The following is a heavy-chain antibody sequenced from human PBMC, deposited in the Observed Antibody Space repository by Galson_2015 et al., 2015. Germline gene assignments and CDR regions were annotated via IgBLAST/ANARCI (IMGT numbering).Heavy chain of an antibody. V-gene: IGHV1-18*04. CDR1: GYIFINYG. D-gene: IGHD2-21*02. CDR2: ISGISGNT. CDR3: ARDLGGDYVPFLDY. Sequence: SVKVSCKASGYIFINYGISWVRQAPGQGPEWMGWISGISGNTHYAQKLQGRVTMTRDTSTSTAYMELRSLRSDDTAMYYCARDLGGDYVPFLDYWGQGTPVTVSS. J-gene: IGHJ4*02.